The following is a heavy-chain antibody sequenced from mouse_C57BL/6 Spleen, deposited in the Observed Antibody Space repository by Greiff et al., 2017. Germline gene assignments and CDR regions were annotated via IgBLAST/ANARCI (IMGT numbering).Heavy chain of an antibody. CDR2: IDPSDSFT. J-gene: IGHJ2*01. Sequence: QVHVKQPGAELVKPGASVKLSCKASGYTFTSYWMQWVKQRPGQGLAWIGEIDPSDSFTNYNQKFKGKATLTVDTSSGTAYMQLSSRTSEDSAVYYCARGGPQYYFDYWGQGTTLTVSS. CDR1: GYTFTSYW. CDR3: ARGGPQYYFDY. V-gene: IGHV1-50*01. D-gene: IGHD3-3*01.